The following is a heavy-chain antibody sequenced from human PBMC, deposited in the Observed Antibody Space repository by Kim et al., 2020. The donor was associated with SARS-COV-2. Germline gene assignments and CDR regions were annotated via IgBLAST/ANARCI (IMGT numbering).Heavy chain of an antibody. CDR1: GGSFSGYY. Sequence: SETLSLTCAVYGGSFSGYYWSWIRQPPGKGLEWIGEINHSGSTNYNPSLKSRVTISVDTSKNQFSLKLSSVTAADTAVYYCARAPPTGHYDILTGYYIPFVRYYFDYWGQGTLVTVSS. CDR3: ARAPPTGHYDILTGYYIPFVRYYFDY. J-gene: IGHJ4*02. D-gene: IGHD3-9*01. V-gene: IGHV4-34*01. CDR2: INHSGST.